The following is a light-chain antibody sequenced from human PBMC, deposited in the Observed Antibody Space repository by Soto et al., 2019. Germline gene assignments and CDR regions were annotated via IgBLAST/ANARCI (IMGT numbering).Light chain of an antibody. CDR3: QQYNNWPGT. J-gene: IGKJ1*01. Sequence: EIVMTQSPAPLSVSPGERATLSCRASQSVSRNLAWYQQKPGQAPRLLIYGASTRATGIPARFSGSGSGTEFTLTISSLQSEDFAVYYCQQYNNWPGTFGQGPKVEIK. V-gene: IGKV3-15*01. CDR2: GAS. CDR1: QSVSRN.